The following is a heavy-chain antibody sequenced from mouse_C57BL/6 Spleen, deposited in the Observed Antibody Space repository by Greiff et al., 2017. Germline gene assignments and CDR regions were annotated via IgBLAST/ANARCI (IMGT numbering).Heavy chain of an antibody. Sequence: QVQLQQPGAELVKPGASVKMSCKASGYTFTSYWITWVKQRPGQGLEWIGDIYPGSGSTNYNEKFKSKATLTVDTSSSTAYMQLSSLTSEDSAVYYCARTYGNLWYFDVWGTGTTVTVAS. CDR2: IYPGSGST. V-gene: IGHV1-55*01. D-gene: IGHD2-1*01. CDR1: GYTFTSYW. J-gene: IGHJ1*03. CDR3: ARTYGNLWYFDV.